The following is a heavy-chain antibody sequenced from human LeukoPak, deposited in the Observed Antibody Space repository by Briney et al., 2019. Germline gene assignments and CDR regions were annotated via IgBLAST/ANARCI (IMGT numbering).Heavy chain of an antibody. Sequence: SETLSLTCTVSGGSIGSYYWTWIRQPPGKGLECIGYISNSGGTNYNPSLKSRVTISVDTSKNQFSLKLSSVTAADTAVYYCARVRYDSSGSTAFDIWGHGTMVTVSS. J-gene: IGHJ3*02. D-gene: IGHD3-22*01. V-gene: IGHV4-59*01. CDR1: GGSIGSYY. CDR3: ARVRYDSSGSTAFDI. CDR2: ISNSGGT.